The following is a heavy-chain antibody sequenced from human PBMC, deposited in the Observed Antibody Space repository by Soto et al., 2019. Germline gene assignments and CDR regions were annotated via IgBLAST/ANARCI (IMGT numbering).Heavy chain of an antibody. CDR3: ARVFFPIAATDYYFDY. CDR2: IWYDGSNK. CDR1: GFTFSSYG. V-gene: IGHV3-33*01. D-gene: IGHD6-25*01. Sequence: PGGSLRLSCAASGFTFSSYGMHWVRQAPGKGLEWVAVIWYDGSNKYYADSVKGRFTISRDNSKNTLYLQMNSLRAEDTAVYYCARVFFPIAATDYYFDYWGQGTLVTVS. J-gene: IGHJ4*02.